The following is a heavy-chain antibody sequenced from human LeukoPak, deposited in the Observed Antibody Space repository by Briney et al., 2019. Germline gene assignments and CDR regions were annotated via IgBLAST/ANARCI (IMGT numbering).Heavy chain of an antibody. V-gene: IGHV1-69*13. J-gene: IGHJ3*02. CDR2: IIPIFGTA. CDR3: AIGNYNWIGAFDI. D-gene: IGHD1-1*01. CDR1: GGTFSSYA. Sequence: SVKVSCKASGGTFSSYAISWVRQAPGQGLEWMGGIIPIFGTANYAQKFQGRVTITADESTSTAYMELRSLRSDDTAVYYCAIGNYNWIGAFDIWGQGTMVTVSS.